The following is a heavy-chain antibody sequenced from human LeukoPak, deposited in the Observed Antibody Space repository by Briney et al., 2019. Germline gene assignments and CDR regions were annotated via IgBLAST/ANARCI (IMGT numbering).Heavy chain of an antibody. J-gene: IGHJ4*02. CDR1: GFAFDEYA. CDR3: ARGAYQFDY. Sequence: GRSLRLSCTASGFAFDEYAMSWFRQAPGKGVEWVGFVRSKDYGGRTQYAASVNGRFTISRDDSESIAFLQMNSLKTEDTAVYYCARGAYQFDYWGQGTLVTVSS. CDR2: VRSKDYGGRT. V-gene: IGHV3-49*03.